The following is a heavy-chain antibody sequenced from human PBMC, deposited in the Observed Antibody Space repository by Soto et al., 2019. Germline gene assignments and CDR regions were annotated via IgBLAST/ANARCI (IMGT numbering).Heavy chain of an antibody. D-gene: IGHD6-19*01. V-gene: IGHV4-31*03. CDR3: ARAEHSSGWLPFDY. Sequence: SETLSLTCTVSGGSISSGGYYWSWIRQHPGKGLEWIGYIYYSGSTYYNPSLKSRVTISVDTSKNQFSLKLSSVTAADTAVYYCARAEHSSGWLPFDYWGQGTLVTVSS. J-gene: IGHJ4*02. CDR1: GGSISSGGYY. CDR2: IYYSGST.